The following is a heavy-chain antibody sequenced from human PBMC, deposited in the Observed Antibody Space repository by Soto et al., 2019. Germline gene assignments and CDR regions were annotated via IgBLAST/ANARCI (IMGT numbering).Heavy chain of an antibody. V-gene: IGHV3-30*18. CDR3: AKEGVDYSNGQYYYYGMDV. CDR1: GFTFSSYG. CDR2: ISYDGSNK. J-gene: IGHJ6*02. Sequence: GESLKISCAASGFTFSSYGMHWVRQAPGKGLEWVAVISYDGSNKYYADSVKGRFTISRDNSKNTLYLQMNSEIAEETVVYYCAKEGVDYSNGQYYYYGMDVWGQGTTVTVSS. D-gene: IGHD4-4*01.